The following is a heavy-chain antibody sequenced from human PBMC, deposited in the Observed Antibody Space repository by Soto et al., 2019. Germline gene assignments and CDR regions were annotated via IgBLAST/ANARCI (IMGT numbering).Heavy chain of an antibody. CDR2: IYHTGST. CDR3: SRQLVGGVIVSDWFDP. D-gene: IGHD3-16*02. CDR1: GGSINNYY. V-gene: IGHV4-59*13. Sequence: SETLSLTCTVSGGSINNYYWSWVRPPPGKGLEGIGYIYHTGSTNYNPSLKGRVTISVDTSENQLSLKLSSVTAADTAVYYCSRQLVGGVIVSDWFDPWGQGTLVTVSS. J-gene: IGHJ5*02.